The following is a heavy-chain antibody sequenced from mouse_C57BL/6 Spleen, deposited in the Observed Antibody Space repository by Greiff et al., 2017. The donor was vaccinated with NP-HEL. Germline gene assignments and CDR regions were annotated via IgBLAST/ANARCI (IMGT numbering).Heavy chain of an antibody. CDR3: TSGRVSYDYDY. CDR2: IDPETGGT. V-gene: IGHV1-15*01. J-gene: IGHJ2*01. CDR1: GYTFTDYE. D-gene: IGHD2-4*01. Sequence: QVQLQQSGAELVRPGASVTLSCKASGYTFTDYEMHWVKQTPVHGLEWIGAIDPETGGTAYNQKFKGKAILTADKSSSTAYMELRSLTSEDSAVYYCTSGRVSYDYDYWGQGTTLTVSS.